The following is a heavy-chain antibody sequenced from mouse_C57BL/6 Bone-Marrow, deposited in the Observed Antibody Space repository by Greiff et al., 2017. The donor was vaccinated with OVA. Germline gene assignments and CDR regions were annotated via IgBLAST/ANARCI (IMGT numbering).Heavy chain of an antibody. CDR2: ISGGGGNT. Sequence: DVMLVESGGGLVKPGGSLKLSCAASGFTFSSYTMSWVRQTPEKRLEWVATISGGGGNTYYPDSVKGRFTISRDNAKNTLYLQMSSLRSEDTALYYCARHFYLYYYAMDYWGQGTSVTVSS. D-gene: IGHD2-1*01. V-gene: IGHV5-9*01. CDR3: ARHFYLYYYAMDY. CDR1: GFTFSSYT. J-gene: IGHJ4*01.